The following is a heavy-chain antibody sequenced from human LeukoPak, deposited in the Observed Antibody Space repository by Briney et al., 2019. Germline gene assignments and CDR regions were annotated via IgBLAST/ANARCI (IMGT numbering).Heavy chain of an antibody. CDR2: ISYDGSNK. Sequence: ERSLRLSCAASGFTFSNYGMHWVRQAPGKGLEWVAVISYDGSNKYYADSVKGRFTISRDNSKNTLYLQMNCLRAEDTAVYYCARKRDCSGSSCYGWFDPWGQGTLVTVSS. D-gene: IGHD2-15*01. J-gene: IGHJ5*02. V-gene: IGHV3-30*03. CDR1: GFTFSNYG. CDR3: ARKRDCSGSSCYGWFDP.